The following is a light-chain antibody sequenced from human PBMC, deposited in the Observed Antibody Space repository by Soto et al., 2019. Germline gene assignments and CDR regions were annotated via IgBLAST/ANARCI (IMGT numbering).Light chain of an antibody. CDR3: SSYAGSRTYV. Sequence: QSALTQPASVSGSPGQSITISCTGTNSDVGSYNLVSWYQQHPGKAPKLMIYEVSKRPSGFSNRFSGSKSGNTASLTISGLQAEDEADYYCSSYAGSRTYVFGTGTKVTVL. CDR1: NSDVGSYNL. V-gene: IGLV2-23*02. J-gene: IGLJ1*01. CDR2: EVS.